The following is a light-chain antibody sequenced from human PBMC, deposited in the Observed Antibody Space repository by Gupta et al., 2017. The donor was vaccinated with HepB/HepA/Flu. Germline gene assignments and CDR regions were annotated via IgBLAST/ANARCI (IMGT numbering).Light chain of an antibody. Sequence: DIVMTQSPLSLHVTPGEPASISCRSSQSLLQSNGYNYLDWYLQKPGQSPQLLIYLGSNRASGVPDRFSGSGSGTDFTLKISRVEAEDVGVYYCMQAVQIPPTFGPGTKVEIK. CDR2: LGS. J-gene: IGKJ1*01. CDR3: MQAVQIPPT. V-gene: IGKV2-28*01. CDR1: QSLLQSNGYNY.